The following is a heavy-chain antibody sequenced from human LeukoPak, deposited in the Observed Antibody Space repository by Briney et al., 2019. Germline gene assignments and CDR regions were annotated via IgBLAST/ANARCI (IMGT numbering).Heavy chain of an antibody. Sequence: GGSLRLSCAASGFTFSTFAMHWVRQAPGKGLQWVALISYDSTNVRYADSVRGRFTISRDNSKNTLYLQMNSLRVEDTAVYYCAKDRSDNSTWYVGSHWGQGTLVTVSS. J-gene: IGHJ4*02. CDR1: GFTFSTFA. D-gene: IGHD2/OR15-2a*01. CDR2: ISYDSTNV. V-gene: IGHV3-30-3*01. CDR3: AKDRSDNSTWYVGSH.